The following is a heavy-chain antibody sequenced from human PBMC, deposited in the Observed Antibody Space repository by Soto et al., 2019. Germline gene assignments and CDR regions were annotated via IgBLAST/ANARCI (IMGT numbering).Heavy chain of an antibody. J-gene: IGHJ4*02. CDR2: ISGNGNTI. D-gene: IGHD2-15*01. CDR3: AASAVVAAHY. Sequence: WGFLRLWCGVVACTFIDYYVGWIRQAPGKGLEWLSYISGNGNTIYYADSVKGRFTVSRDNAKNLLYLQMNSLRAEDTAVYYCAASAVVAAHYWGQGALVTVSS. CDR1: ACTFIDYY. V-gene: IGHV3-11*01.